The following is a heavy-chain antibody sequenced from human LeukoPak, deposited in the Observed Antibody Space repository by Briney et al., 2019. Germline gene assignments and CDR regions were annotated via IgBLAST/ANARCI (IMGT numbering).Heavy chain of an antibody. CDR1: GYTFTSYF. V-gene: IGHV1-46*01. Sequence: ASVKVSCKASGYTFTSYFLYWVRQAPGQGLERMGIINPSGGSTSYAQKFQGRVTMTRDTSTSTVYMELSSMRSEDTAVYYCARAPDSSGLYGMDVWGQGTTVTVSS. CDR2: INPSGGST. CDR3: ARAPDSSGLYGMDV. J-gene: IGHJ6*02. D-gene: IGHD3-22*01.